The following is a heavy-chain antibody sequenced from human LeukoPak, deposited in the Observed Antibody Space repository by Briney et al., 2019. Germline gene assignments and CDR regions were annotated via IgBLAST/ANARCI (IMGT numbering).Heavy chain of an antibody. CDR3: AREKIGYYDSSGRGWFDP. Sequence: SETLSLTCTVSGGSISNKYWSWIRQPPGKGLEWIGYIYYSGSTNYNPSLKSRVTISVDTSKNQFSLKLSSVTAADTAVYYCAREKIGYYDSSGRGWFDPWGQGTLVTVSS. J-gene: IGHJ5*02. D-gene: IGHD3-22*01. V-gene: IGHV4-59*12. CDR1: GGSISNKY. CDR2: IYYSGST.